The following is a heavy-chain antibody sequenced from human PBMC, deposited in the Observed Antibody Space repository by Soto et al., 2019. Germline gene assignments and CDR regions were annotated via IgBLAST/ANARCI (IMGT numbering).Heavy chain of an antibody. Sequence: ASGKVSCKASGYTFTSYGISWVRQAPGQGLEWMGWISAYNGNTNYAQKLQGRVTMTTDTSTSTAYMELRSLRSDDTAVYYCARGLYSDILTGYYTPHYFDYWGQGTLVNVSS. CDR2: ISAYNGNT. CDR1: GYTFTSYG. J-gene: IGHJ4*02. D-gene: IGHD3-9*01. V-gene: IGHV1-18*01. CDR3: ARGLYSDILTGYYTPHYFDY.